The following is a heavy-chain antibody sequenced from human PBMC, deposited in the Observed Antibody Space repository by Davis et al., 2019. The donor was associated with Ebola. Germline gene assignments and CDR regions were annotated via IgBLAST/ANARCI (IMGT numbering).Heavy chain of an antibody. V-gene: IGHV4-59*01. Sequence: MPGGSLRLSCTVSGGSINNYFWSWIRQPPGKGLEWIAYIYYSGNSYYNPSLKSRVTISVDTSKNQFSLSLSSVTAADTAVYYCGRGLYPTVVTPPFAYWGQGTLVTVSS. CDR1: GGSINNYF. J-gene: IGHJ4*02. CDR3: GRGLYPTVVTPPFAY. CDR2: IYYSGNS. D-gene: IGHD4-23*01.